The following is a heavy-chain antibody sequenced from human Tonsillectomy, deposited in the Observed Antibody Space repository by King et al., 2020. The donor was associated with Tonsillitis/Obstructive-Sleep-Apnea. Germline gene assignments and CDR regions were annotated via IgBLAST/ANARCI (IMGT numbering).Heavy chain of an antibody. Sequence: VQLQESGPGLVKPSETLSLTCTVSGGSVSSNSYYWNWIRQPPGKGLEWIGYIYYSGTTNYNPSLKSRVTISSDTPKNQFSLKLSSVTAADTAVYYCARSLYYYGSGSYYTYYFDYWGQGTLVTVSS. V-gene: IGHV4-61*01. D-gene: IGHD3-10*01. CDR1: GGSVSSNSYY. CDR2: IYYSGTT. CDR3: ARSLYYYGSGSYYTYYFDY. J-gene: IGHJ4*02.